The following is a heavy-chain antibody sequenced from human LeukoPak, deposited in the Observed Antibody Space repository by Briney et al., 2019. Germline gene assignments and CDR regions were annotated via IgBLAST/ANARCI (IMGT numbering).Heavy chain of an antibody. Sequence: SETLSLTCTVSGGSISSSSYYWDWIRQPPGKGLEWIASIYYTGSIYYNPSLKSRVTISVDTSKNQFSLNVNSVTAADTAVYYCARHRRADFRPGGPIEYWGQGTLVTVSS. CDR1: GGSISSSSYY. V-gene: IGHV4-39*01. D-gene: IGHD3-3*01. CDR3: ARHRRADFRPGGPIEY. J-gene: IGHJ4*02. CDR2: IYYTGSI.